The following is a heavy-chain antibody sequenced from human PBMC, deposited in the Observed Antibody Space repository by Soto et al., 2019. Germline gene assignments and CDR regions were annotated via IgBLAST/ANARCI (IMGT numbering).Heavy chain of an antibody. Sequence: ASVKISCKASGYTFTGYYMHWVRQAPGQGLEWMGWINPNSGGTNYAQKFQGRVTMTRDTSISTAYMELRRLRSDDTAVYYCARARHSVLRPTKVAFDIWGQGTMVTV. CDR1: GYTFTGYY. V-gene: IGHV1-2*02. CDR2: INPNSGGT. CDR3: ARARHSVLRPTKVAFDI. D-gene: IGHD4-4*01. J-gene: IGHJ3*02.